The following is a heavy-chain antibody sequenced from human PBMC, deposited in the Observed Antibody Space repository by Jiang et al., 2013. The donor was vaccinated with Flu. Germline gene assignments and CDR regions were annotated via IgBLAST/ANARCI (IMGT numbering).Heavy chain of an antibody. D-gene: IGHD3-10*01. CDR3: ARGLTTEGWVRGVPPALT. J-gene: IGHJ5*02. CDR1: GYTFTSYD. Sequence: GAEVKKPGASVKVSCKASGYTFTSYDINWVRQATGQGLEWMGWMNPNSGNTGYAQKFQGRVTMTRNTSISTAYMELSSLRSEDTAVYYCARGLTTEGWVRGVPPALTWGQGTLVTVS. V-gene: IGHV1-8*01. CDR2: MNPNSGNT.